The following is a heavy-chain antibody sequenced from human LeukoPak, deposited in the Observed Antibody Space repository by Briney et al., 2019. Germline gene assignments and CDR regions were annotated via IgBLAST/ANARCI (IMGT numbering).Heavy chain of an antibody. CDR3: ARDEGGSYSWFDP. D-gene: IGHD1-26*01. Sequence: GRSLRLSCAASGFTFSSYGMHWVRQAPGKGLEWVAVISYDGSNKYYADSVKGRFTISRDNSKNSLYLQMNSLRAEDTAVYYCARDEGGSYSWFDPWGQGTLATVSS. J-gene: IGHJ5*02. CDR1: GFTFSSYG. V-gene: IGHV3-30*03. CDR2: ISYDGSNK.